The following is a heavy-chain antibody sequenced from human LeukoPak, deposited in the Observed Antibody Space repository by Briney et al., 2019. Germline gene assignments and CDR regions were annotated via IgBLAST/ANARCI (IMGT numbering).Heavy chain of an antibody. J-gene: IGHJ4*02. Sequence: ASVKVSCKASGYTFTSYGISSVRQAPGQGLEWMGWISAYNGNTNYAQKLQGRVTMTTDTSTSTAYMELRSLRSDDTAVYYCARVLLWFGESSYFDYWGQGTLVTVSS. CDR1: GYTFTSYG. CDR2: ISAYNGNT. CDR3: ARVLLWFGESSYFDY. V-gene: IGHV1-18*01. D-gene: IGHD3-10*01.